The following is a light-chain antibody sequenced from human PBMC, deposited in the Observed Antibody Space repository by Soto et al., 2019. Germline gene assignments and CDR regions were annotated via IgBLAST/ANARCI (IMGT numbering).Light chain of an antibody. V-gene: IGKV3-15*01. CDR1: QSVSSN. CDR3: EQYNIWPPWT. J-gene: IGKJ1*01. Sequence: EMVMTQSPATLSVSPGERATLSCRASQSVSSNLAWYQQKPGQAHRLLIYSASTRATGIPARFSGSGSATEFTLTISSLQSEDFAVYYCEQYNIWPPWTFGQGTKV. CDR2: SAS.